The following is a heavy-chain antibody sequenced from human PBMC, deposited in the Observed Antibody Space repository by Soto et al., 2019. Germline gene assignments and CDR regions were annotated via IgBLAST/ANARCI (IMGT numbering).Heavy chain of an antibody. CDR2: INHSGYT. CDR3: ARAVVGPTYYFDP. V-gene: IGHV4-34*01. J-gene: IGHJ4*01. D-gene: IGHD2-15*01. CDR1: SGSFRDSY. Sequence: SETLSRSCNVSSGSFRDSYWTWIRQPPGKGLELIGEINHSGYTNYNPSLKSRCTISVDASKHHFALILSSVTAADTAVYYCARAVVGPTYYFDPWAQGTQV.